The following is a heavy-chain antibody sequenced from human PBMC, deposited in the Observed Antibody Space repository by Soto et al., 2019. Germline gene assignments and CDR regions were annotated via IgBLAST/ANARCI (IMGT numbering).Heavy chain of an antibody. V-gene: IGHV1-69*13. D-gene: IGHD4-17*01. CDR3: ARHMGRLHDYGQYYFDY. CDR2: IIPIFGTA. J-gene: IGHJ4*02. Sequence: SVKVSCQASGGTFSSYAISWVRQAPGQGLEWMGGIIPIFGTANYAQKFQGRVTITADESTSTAYMELSSLRSEDTAVYYCARHMGRLHDYGQYYFDYWGQGTLVTVSS. CDR1: GGTFSSYA.